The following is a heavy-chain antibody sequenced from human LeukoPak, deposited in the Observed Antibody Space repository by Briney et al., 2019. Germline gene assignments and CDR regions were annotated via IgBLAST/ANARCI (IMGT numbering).Heavy chain of an antibody. CDR3: AREGRWVQFGGFDY. D-gene: IGHD5-24*01. Sequence: GRSLRLSCAASGFTFSNYAMHWVRQAPGKGLEWVAVILYDGSNEYSADSVKGRFTISRDNSKNTLFLQMNSLKDEDTAVYYCAREGRWVQFGGFDYWGQGTLVTVSS. V-gene: IGHV3-30*04. CDR1: GFTFSNYA. J-gene: IGHJ4*02. CDR2: ILYDGSNE.